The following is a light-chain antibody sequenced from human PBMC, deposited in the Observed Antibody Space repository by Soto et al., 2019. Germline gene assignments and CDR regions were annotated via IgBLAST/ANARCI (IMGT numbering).Light chain of an antibody. Sequence: EIVLTQSPATLSLTPGERAILSCRASQSVSSYLAWYQQKPGRAPRLLIYDASTRATGIPARFSGSGSGTEFTLTISSLQSEDFAIYYCQHFNDWPYTFGQGTKVDIK. V-gene: IGKV3-15*01. CDR3: QHFNDWPYT. J-gene: IGKJ2*01. CDR2: DAS. CDR1: QSVSSY.